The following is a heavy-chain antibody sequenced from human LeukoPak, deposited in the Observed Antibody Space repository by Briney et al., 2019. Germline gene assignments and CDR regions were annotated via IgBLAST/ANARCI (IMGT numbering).Heavy chain of an antibody. Sequence: PGGSLRLSCAASGFTFSSHWMHWVRQAPGKGLVWVSRINGDGSNTTYADSVKGRFTISRDNAKNTLYLQMNSLRAEDTAVYYCARDSRTHDFWSGHIDYWGQGTLVTVSS. CDR1: GFTFSSHW. D-gene: IGHD3-3*01. CDR2: INGDGSNT. J-gene: IGHJ4*02. V-gene: IGHV3-74*03. CDR3: ARDSRTHDFWSGHIDY.